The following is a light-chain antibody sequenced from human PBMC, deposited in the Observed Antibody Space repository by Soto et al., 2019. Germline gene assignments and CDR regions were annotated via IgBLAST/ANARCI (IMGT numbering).Light chain of an antibody. CDR1: QSIRND. Sequence: DIQMTQSPSSLSASVGDRVTITCRTSQSIRNDLGWYQQKPGKAPKRLMYGASALQSGVPSRFSGSGTGTEFTLTISSLQPEDFATYYCLHQNSYLALSFGGGTRVEIK. V-gene: IGKV1-17*01. CDR3: LHQNSYLALS. J-gene: IGKJ4*01. CDR2: GAS.